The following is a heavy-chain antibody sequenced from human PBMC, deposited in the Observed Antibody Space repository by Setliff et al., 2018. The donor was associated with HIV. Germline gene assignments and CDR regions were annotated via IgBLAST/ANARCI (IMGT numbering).Heavy chain of an antibody. CDR1: DFTVTNAW. J-gene: IGHJ4*02. CDR3: ATAPGYYDSSPFDW. Sequence: GGSLRLSCAASDFTVTNAWMNWVRQAPGKGLEWVGRIKSKTDGGTTDYAAPVKGRFTISRDDSKNTVYRQMNSLKTEDTAVYYCATAPGYYDSSPFDWWGPGTLVTVSS. CDR2: IKSKTDGGTT. V-gene: IGHV3-15*07. D-gene: IGHD3-22*01.